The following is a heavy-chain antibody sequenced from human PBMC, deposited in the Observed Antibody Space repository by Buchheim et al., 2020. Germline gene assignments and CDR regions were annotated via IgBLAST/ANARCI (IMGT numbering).Heavy chain of an antibody. CDR1: GFTFSSYG. Sequence: QVQLVESGGGVVQPGRSLRLSCAASGFTFSSYGMHWVRQAPGKGLEWVAVISYDGSNKYYADSVKGRFTIYRANSKNALSLQMNSLRAEDTAVYYCAKDSVGYSNYLVPDPDYYYYGMDVWGQGTT. D-gene: IGHD4-11*01. CDR2: ISYDGSNK. CDR3: AKDSVGYSNYLVPDPDYYYYGMDV. J-gene: IGHJ6*02. V-gene: IGHV3-30*18.